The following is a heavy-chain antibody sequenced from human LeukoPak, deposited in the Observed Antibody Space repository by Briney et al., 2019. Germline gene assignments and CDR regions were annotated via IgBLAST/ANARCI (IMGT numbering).Heavy chain of an antibody. V-gene: IGHV3-30*01. J-gene: IGHJ4*02. CDR3: ARDRCTNGVCSIFDY. CDR2: ISYDGSNK. D-gene: IGHD2-8*01. Sequence: PGGSLRLSCAASGFTFSSYAMHWVRQAPGKGLEWVAVISYDGSNKYYADSVKGRFTISRDNSKNTLYLQMNSLRAEGTAVYYCARDRCTNGVCSIFDYWGQGTLVTVSS. CDR1: GFTFSSYA.